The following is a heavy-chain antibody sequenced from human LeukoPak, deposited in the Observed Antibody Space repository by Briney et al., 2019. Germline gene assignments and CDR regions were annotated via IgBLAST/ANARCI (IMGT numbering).Heavy chain of an antibody. CDR2: IKADGSGD. D-gene: IGHD3-10*01. V-gene: IGHV3-7*01. CDR1: GFTFSGYH. Sequence: PGGSLRLSCAASGFTFSGYHMTWVRQAPGKGLEWVAMIKADGSGDYYVDSVKGQFTISRDDAKNSLHLQMNGLRAEDTAVYYCARDWGGGSGAGIDCWGQGTLVTVSS. CDR3: ARDWGGGSGAGIDC. J-gene: IGHJ4*02.